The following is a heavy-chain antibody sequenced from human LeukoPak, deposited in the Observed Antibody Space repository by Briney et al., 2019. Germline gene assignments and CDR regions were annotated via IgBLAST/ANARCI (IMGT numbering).Heavy chain of an antibody. V-gene: IGHV4-59*08. CDR2: IYYSGST. Sequence: SETLSLTCTVSGGSISSYYWSWIRQPPGKGLEWIGYIYYSGSTNYNPSLKSRVTISVDTSKNQFSLKLSSVTAADTAVYYCARGRSTADYWGQGTLVTVSS. CDR3: ARGRSTADY. CDR1: GGSISSYY. D-gene: IGHD4-17*01. J-gene: IGHJ4*02.